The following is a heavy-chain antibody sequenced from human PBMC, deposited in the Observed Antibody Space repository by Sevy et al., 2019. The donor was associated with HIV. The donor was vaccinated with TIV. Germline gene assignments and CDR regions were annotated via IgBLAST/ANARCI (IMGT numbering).Heavy chain of an antibody. CDR1: GGSISSGGYY. CDR2: IYYSGST. D-gene: IGHD1-26*01. CDR3: AREFGLWVGATDAGLDI. J-gene: IGHJ3*02. V-gene: IGHV4-31*03. Sequence: SETLSLTCTVSGGSISSGGYYWSWIRQHPGKGLEWIGYIYYSGSTYYNPSLNSRVTISVDPSKNQFSLKRSSVSAADPAVDYCAREFGLWVGATDAGLDIWGQGKMVTVSS.